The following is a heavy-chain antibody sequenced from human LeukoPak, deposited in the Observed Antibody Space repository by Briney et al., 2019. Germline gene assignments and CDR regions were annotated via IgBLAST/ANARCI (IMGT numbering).Heavy chain of an antibody. D-gene: IGHD1-26*01. V-gene: IGHV3-53*01. Sequence: PGGSLRLSCAASGFIVNSNYMNWVRQAPGKGLEWVSVLYSDDTTYYADSVKGRFTISRDNSKNTLYLQMNNLRAEDTAVYYCARGGGYYAIDYWGRGTLVTVSS. CDR2: LYSDDTT. CDR1: GFIVNSNY. CDR3: ARGGGYYAIDY. J-gene: IGHJ4*02.